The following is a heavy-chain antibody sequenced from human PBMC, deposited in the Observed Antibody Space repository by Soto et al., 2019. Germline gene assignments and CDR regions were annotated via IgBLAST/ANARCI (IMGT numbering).Heavy chain of an antibody. J-gene: IGHJ6*02. CDR2: MNPNSGNT. D-gene: IGHD3-3*01. CDR3: ARAGYYDFWSGSWGV. CDR1: GYTFTSYD. Sequence: ASVKVSCKASGYTFTSYDINWVREATGQGLELMGWMNPNSGNTGYAQKFQGRVTMTRNTSISTAYMELSSLRSEDTAVYYCARAGYYDFWSGSWGVWGQGTTVTVYS. V-gene: IGHV1-8*01.